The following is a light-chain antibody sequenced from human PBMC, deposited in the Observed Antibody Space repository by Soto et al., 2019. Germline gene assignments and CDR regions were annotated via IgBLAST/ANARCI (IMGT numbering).Light chain of an antibody. J-gene: IGKJ5*01. V-gene: IGKV2-30*01. CDR3: MQGTRSIT. CDR1: QSLAYSDGNTY. Sequence: VMTQFPLSLPVTLGQPASISCRSSQSLAYSDGNTYLSWFHQRPGQSPRRLIYKVSNRDSGVPDRISGTGSGADFTLQISRVETEDVGIYYCMQGTRSITFGQGTRLEIK. CDR2: KVS.